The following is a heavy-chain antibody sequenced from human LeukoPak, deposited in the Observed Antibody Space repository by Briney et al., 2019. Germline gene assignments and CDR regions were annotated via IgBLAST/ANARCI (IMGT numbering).Heavy chain of an antibody. V-gene: IGHV1-2*02. CDR1: GYTFSGYY. D-gene: IGHD1-26*01. J-gene: IGHJ4*02. CDR2: INLNSGDT. Sequence: ASVKVSCKASGYTFSGYYMHWVRQAPGQGLEWMGCINLNSGDTEYAQKFQGRVTMTEDTSTDTAYMELSSLRSEDTAVYYCATGSGSYFPFDYWGQGTLVTVSS. CDR3: ATGSGSYFPFDY.